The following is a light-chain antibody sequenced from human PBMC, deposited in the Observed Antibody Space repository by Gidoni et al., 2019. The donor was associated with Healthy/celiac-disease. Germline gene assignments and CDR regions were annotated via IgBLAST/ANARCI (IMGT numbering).Light chain of an antibody. CDR3: QQYNSFPWT. V-gene: IGKV1-5*01. Sequence: GDRVTITCRASQSISSWLAWYQQKPGKAPKLLIYDASSLESGVTSRFSGSGSGTKYTLTISSLQPDDFATYYCQQYNSFPWTFGQGTKVEIK. CDR2: DAS. J-gene: IGKJ1*01. CDR1: QSISSW.